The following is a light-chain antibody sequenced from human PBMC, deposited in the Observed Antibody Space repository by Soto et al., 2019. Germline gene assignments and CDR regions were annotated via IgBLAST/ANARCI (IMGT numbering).Light chain of an antibody. V-gene: IGKV3-15*01. CDR1: QSVSSN. CDR2: GAS. Sequence: EIVLTQSPGTLSLSPGERATLSCRASQSVSSNLGWYQQKPGQAPRLLIYGASTRATGIPARFSGSGSGTEFTLTISSLQTEDFAVYYCQQYNNWPRTFGQGTKVEIK. CDR3: QQYNNWPRT. J-gene: IGKJ1*01.